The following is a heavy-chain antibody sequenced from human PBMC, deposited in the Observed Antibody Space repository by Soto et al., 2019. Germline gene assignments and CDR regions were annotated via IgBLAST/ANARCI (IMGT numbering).Heavy chain of an antibody. CDR2: IRPGGDST. Sequence: GGSLRLSXAASGFRFRTRAMSWVRQAPGKGLEWVASIRPGGDSTYYADSVKGRFAVSRDNSNVTPYLQMDSLRVEDTAIYYCTTHEEGAPWAGGFDSWGQGTLVTVSS. CDR3: TTHEEGAPWAGGFDS. D-gene: IGHD1-26*01. V-gene: IGHV3-23*01. J-gene: IGHJ5*01. CDR1: GFRFRTRA.